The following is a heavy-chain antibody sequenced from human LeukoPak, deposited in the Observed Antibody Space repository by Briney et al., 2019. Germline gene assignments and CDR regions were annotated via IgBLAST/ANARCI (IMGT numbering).Heavy chain of an antibody. J-gene: IGHJ5*02. CDR3: ARDARVYSSSVGRFDP. CDR2: IYYSGST. D-gene: IGHD6-6*01. CDR1: GGSISSSSYY. V-gene: IGHV4-39*07. Sequence: ASETLSLTCTVSGGSISSSSYYWGWIRQPPGKGLEWIGSIYYSGSTYYNPSLKSRVTISVDTSKNQFSLKLSSVTAADTAVYYCARDARVYSSSVGRFDPWGQGTLVTVSS.